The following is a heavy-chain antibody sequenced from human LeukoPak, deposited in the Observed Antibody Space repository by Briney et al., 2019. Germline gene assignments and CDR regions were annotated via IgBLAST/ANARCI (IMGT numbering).Heavy chain of an antibody. CDR1: GYTFTSYY. CDR3: AREDDNETGTTKFDY. J-gene: IGHJ4*02. Sequence: ASVNVSFKASGYTFTSYYMHWVRQAPGQGLEWMGIINPSGGSTSYAQKFQGRVTMTRDTSTSTVYMELSSLRSEDTAVYYCAREDDNETGTTKFDYWGQGTLVTVSS. V-gene: IGHV1-46*01. D-gene: IGHD1-7*01. CDR2: INPSGGST.